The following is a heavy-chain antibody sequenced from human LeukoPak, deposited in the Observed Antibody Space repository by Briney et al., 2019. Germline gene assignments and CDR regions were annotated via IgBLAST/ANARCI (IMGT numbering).Heavy chain of an antibody. Sequence: GGSLRLSCAASGFTFSNYEMNWVRQAPGKGLEGVSYISSSGNTIYYADSVKGRFTISRDNAKNSLYLQMNSLRAEDTAIYYCARDFYYGSGRFDYWGQGTLVSVSS. J-gene: IGHJ4*02. CDR2: ISSSGNTI. D-gene: IGHD3-10*01. V-gene: IGHV3-48*03. CDR3: ARDFYYGSGRFDY. CDR1: GFTFSNYE.